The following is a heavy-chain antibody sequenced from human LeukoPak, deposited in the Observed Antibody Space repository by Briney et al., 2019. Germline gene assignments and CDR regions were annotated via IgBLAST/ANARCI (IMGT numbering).Heavy chain of an antibody. J-gene: IGHJ4*02. V-gene: IGHV1-46*01. D-gene: IGHD3-3*01. CDR2: INPSGGST. CDR3: ARRSYYDFWSGYVTQQEPRPKTRQYYFDY. Sequence: GASVKVSCMASGYTFTSYYMHWVRQAPGQGLEWMGIINPSGGSTSYAQKFQGRVTMTRDTSTSTAYMELSSLRSEDTAVYYCARRSYYDFWSGYVTQQEPRPKTRQYYFDYWGQGTLVTVSS. CDR1: GYTFTSYY.